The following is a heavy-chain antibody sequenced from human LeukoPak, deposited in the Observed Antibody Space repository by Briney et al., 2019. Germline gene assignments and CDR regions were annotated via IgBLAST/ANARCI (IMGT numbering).Heavy chain of an antibody. CDR1: GGTFSSYA. J-gene: IGHJ6*03. CDR3: ARASAGYYDFWSGYYTPPDYYYCMDV. D-gene: IGHD3-3*01. Sequence: ASVKVSCKASGGTFSSYAISWVRQAPGQGLEWMGGIIPIFGTANYAQKFQGRVTITADKSTSTAYMELSSLRSEDTAVYYCARASAGYYDFWSGYYTPPDYYYCMDVWGKGTTVTVSS. CDR2: IIPIFGTA. V-gene: IGHV1-69*06.